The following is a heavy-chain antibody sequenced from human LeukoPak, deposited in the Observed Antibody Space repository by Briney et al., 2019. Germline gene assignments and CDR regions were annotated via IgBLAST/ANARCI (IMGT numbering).Heavy chain of an antibody. D-gene: IGHD3-10*01. J-gene: IGHJ4*02. CDR3: ARGPQITMVRGVIISPFDY. CDR1: GGSFSGYY. V-gene: IGHV4-34*01. CDR2: INHSGST. Sequence: SGTLSLTCAVYGGSFSGYYWSWIRQPPGRGLEWIGEINHSGSTNYNPSIKSRVTISVDTSKHQFSLKLSAVTAAYTAVYYCARGPQITMVRGVIISPFDYWGQGTLVTVS.